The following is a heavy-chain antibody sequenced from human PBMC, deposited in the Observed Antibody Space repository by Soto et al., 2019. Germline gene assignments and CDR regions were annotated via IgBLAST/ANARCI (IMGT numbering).Heavy chain of an antibody. D-gene: IGHD3-22*01. CDR3: VRVLGGYYNFDY. J-gene: IGHJ4*02. Sequence: EVPLVESGGGLVQPGGSLRLSCAASGFTFTSYWMHWVRQAPGKGLVWVSCINGDGSTTKYADSVKGRFTTSRDNAKNTVYVQMTSLRAADTAVYYCVRVLGGYYNFDYSGQGTLVTVSS. V-gene: IGHV3-74*03. CDR2: INGDGSTT. CDR1: GFTFTSYW.